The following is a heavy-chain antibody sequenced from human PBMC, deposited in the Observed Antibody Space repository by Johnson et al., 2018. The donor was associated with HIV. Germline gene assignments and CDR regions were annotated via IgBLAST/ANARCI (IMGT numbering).Heavy chain of an antibody. V-gene: IGHV3-15*07. CDR1: GFTFNNAW. CDR2: IKSTTDGGTT. CDR3: AKDMGVDTAMNPWAFDI. J-gene: IGHJ3*02. Sequence: MLLVESGGGLVKPGVSLRLSCAASGFTFNNAWMNWVRQTPGKGPEWVGRIKSTTDGGTTDYAAPVKGRFTISRDASRNTRYLHMTRLKTEDTAVYDCAKDMGVDTAMNPWAFDIWGQGTMVTVSS. D-gene: IGHD5-18*01.